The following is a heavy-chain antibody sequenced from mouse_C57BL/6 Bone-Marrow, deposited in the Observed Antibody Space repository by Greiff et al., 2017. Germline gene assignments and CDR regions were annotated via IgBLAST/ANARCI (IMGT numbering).Heavy chain of an antibody. J-gene: IGHJ3*01. CDR1: GFNFKTDA. V-gene: IGHV10-3*01. Sequence: DVHLVESGGGLVRPKGSLKLSCAASGFNFKTDAMHWVRQAPGKGLEWVARIRSKSSNYATYYADSVKDRFTISRDDSQNMLYLQMNNLKTEDTAMYYCVRGEANWRLAYWGQGTRVTVSA. CDR2: IRSKSSNYAT. CDR3: VRGEANWRLAY. D-gene: IGHD4-1*01.